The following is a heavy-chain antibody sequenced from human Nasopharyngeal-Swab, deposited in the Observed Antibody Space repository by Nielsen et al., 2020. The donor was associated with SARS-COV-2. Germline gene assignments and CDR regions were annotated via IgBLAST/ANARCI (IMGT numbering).Heavy chain of an antibody. CDR1: GFTFSSYG. CDR2: ISYDGSNK. CDR3: AKDRITMIVVVPDY. J-gene: IGHJ4*02. V-gene: IGHV3-30*18. D-gene: IGHD3-22*01. Sequence: GRSLRLSCAASGFTFSSYGMHWVRQAPGKGLEWVAVISYDGSNKYYADSVKGRFTISRDNSKNTLYLQMNSLRAEDTAVYYCAKDRITMIVVVPDYWGQGTLVTVSS.